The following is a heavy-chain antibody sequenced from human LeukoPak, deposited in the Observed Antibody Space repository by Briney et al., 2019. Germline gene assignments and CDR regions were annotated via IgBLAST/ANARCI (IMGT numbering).Heavy chain of an antibody. Sequence: GASVKVSCKASGYTFTGYYMHWVRQAPGQGLEWMGWINPNSGGTNYAQKFQGRVTMTRDTSISTAYMELSRLRSDDTAVYYCARGVKDTAMVRRPNYYGMDVWGQGTTVTVSS. CDR3: ARGVKDTAMVRRPNYYGMDV. D-gene: IGHD5-18*01. CDR1: GYTFTGYY. CDR2: INPNSGGT. J-gene: IGHJ6*02. V-gene: IGHV1-2*02.